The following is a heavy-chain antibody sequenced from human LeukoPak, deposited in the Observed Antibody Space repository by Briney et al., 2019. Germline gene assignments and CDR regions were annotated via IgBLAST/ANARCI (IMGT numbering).Heavy chain of an antibody. CDR3: ARGRVGALRRWFDP. J-gene: IGHJ5*02. CDR1: GGSLSGYY. Sequence: SETLSLTCAVYGGSLSGYYWSWIRQPPGKGLEWIGEINHSGSTNYNPSLKSRVTISLDTSKNQFSLKLTSVTAADTAVYYCARGRVGALRRWFDPWGQGTLVTVSS. V-gene: IGHV4-34*01. D-gene: IGHD1-26*01. CDR2: INHSGST.